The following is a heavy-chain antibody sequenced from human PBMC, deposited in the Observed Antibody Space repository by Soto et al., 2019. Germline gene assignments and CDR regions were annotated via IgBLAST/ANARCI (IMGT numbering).Heavy chain of an antibody. V-gene: IGHV3-30*18. Sequence: LRLSCAASGFTFSSYGMHWVRQAPGKGLDWVAVISYDGSNKYYSDSVKGRFTISRDNSKNTLYLQMNSLRAEDTAVYYCAKAGPSRGPADLGQVTLATVSS. CDR1: GFTFSSYG. CDR2: ISYDGSNK. J-gene: IGHJ4*02. D-gene: IGHD6-25*01. CDR3: AKAGPSRGPAD.